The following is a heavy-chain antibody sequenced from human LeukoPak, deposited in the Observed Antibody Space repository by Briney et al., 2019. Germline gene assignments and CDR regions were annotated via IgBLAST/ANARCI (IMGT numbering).Heavy chain of an antibody. CDR3: ARDATCSGGSCYRGYYYYGMDV. J-gene: IGHJ6*02. CDR2: IYTSGST. CDR1: GGSISSYY. D-gene: IGHD2-15*01. Sequence: SETLSLTCTVSGGSISSYYWSWIRQPAGKGLEWIGRIYTSGSTNYNPSLKSRVTISVDTSKNQFSLKLSSVTAADTAVYYCARDATCSGGSCYRGYYYYGMDVWGQGTTVTVSS. V-gene: IGHV4-4*07.